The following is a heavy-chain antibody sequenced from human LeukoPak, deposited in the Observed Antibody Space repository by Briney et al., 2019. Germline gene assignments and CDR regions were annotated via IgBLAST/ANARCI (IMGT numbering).Heavy chain of an antibody. V-gene: IGHV1-18*01. D-gene: IGHD2-15*01. CDR3: AVVAATYYFDY. Sequence: GASVKVSCKASGYTFTSYGFSWVRQAPGQGLEWMGWISAYNGNTNYAQKLQGRVTMTTDTSTSTAYMELRSLRSDDTAVYYCAVVAATYYFDYWGQGTLVTVSS. CDR2: ISAYNGNT. CDR1: GYTFTSYG. J-gene: IGHJ4*02.